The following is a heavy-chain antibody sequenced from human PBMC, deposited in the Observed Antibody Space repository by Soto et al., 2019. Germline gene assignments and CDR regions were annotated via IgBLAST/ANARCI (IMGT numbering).Heavy chain of an antibody. J-gene: IGHJ4*02. CDR2: ISTSGSTT. CDR1: GFSFSGFE. CDR3: ASQSPHLGPDY. D-gene: IGHD7-27*01. Sequence: PGGSLRLSCAASGFSFSGFEMTWVRQAPGKGLEWISYISTSGSTTYYADSVKGRFTISRDNARNSLYLQMNSLRAEDTAIYYCASQSPHLGPDYWGPGXLVTAPQ. V-gene: IGHV3-48*03.